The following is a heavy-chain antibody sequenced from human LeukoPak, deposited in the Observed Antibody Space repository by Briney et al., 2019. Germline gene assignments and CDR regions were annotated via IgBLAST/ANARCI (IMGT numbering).Heavy chain of an antibody. CDR1: GFTFSTYW. D-gene: IGHD6-13*01. CDR2: IKQDGSEK. Sequence: GGSLRLSCAASGFTFSTYWMSWVRQSPGKGLEWVANIKQDGSEKYYVDSVKGRFTISRDSAKNSLYLQMNSLRAEDTAMYYCARDSAGSDYWGQGTLVTVSS. V-gene: IGHV3-7*01. J-gene: IGHJ4*02. CDR3: ARDSAGSDY.